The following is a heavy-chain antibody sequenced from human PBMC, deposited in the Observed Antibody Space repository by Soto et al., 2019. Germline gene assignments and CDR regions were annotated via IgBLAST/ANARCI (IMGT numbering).Heavy chain of an antibody. CDR1: GGSVSSGSYY. J-gene: IGHJ4*02. CDR2: IYYSGST. D-gene: IGHD6-19*01. CDR3: ARYSGWYGKQFDY. Sequence: SETLSLTCTVSGGSVSSGSYYWSWIRQPPGKGLEWIGYIYYSGSTNYNPSLKSRVTISVDTSKNQFSLKLSSVTAADTAVYYCARYSGWYGKQFDYWGQGTLVTVSS. V-gene: IGHV4-61*01.